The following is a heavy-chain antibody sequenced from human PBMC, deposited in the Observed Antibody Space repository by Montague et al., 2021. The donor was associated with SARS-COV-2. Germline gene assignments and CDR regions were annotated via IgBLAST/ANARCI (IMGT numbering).Heavy chain of an antibody. V-gene: IGHV3-7*01. Sequence: SLSLSCAASGLTFSSYWMSWVRQAPGKGLEWVANIKQDGSEKYYVDSVKGRFTISRDNAKNSLYLQMNSLRAEDTAVYYCARDTYYYGSGSYYYGMDVWGQGTTVTVSS. CDR1: GLTFSSYW. CDR2: IKQDGSEK. D-gene: IGHD3-10*01. CDR3: ARDTYYYGSGSYYYGMDV. J-gene: IGHJ6*02.